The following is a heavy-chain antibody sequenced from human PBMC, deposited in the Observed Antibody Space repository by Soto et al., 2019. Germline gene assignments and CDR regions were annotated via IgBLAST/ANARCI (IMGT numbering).Heavy chain of an antibody. D-gene: IGHD3-10*01. CDR1: GFIFSSYA. Sequence: EVQLLESGGGLVQPGGSLRLSCAVSGFIFSSYAMSWVRQAPGKGLEWASAISGSGGSTYYADSVKGRFTISRDNSKNTLYLQMNSLRAEDTAVYYCAKSGVWGADRLNGYYFDYWGQGTLVTVSS. CDR3: AKSGVWGADRLNGYYFDY. J-gene: IGHJ4*02. CDR2: ISGSGGST. V-gene: IGHV3-23*01.